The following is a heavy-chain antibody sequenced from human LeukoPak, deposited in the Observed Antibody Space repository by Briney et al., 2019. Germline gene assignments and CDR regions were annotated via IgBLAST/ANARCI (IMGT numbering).Heavy chain of an antibody. Sequence: GGSLRLSCAASGFTLSSYEMNWVRQAPGKGLEWVSYISSSGSTIYYADSVKGRFTISRDNAKNSLYLQMNSLRAEDTAVYYCASMGIAVAGGNFDYWGQGTLVTVSS. J-gene: IGHJ4*02. CDR1: GFTLSSYE. CDR2: ISSSGSTI. D-gene: IGHD6-19*01. V-gene: IGHV3-48*03. CDR3: ASMGIAVAGGNFDY.